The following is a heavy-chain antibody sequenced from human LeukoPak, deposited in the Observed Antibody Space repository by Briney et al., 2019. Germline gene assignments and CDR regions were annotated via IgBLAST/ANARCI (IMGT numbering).Heavy chain of an antibody. V-gene: IGHV4-59*08. J-gene: IGHJ4*02. CDR3: ASHDSGYFPFDY. CDR1: GGSISSYY. CDR2: IYYSGST. Sequence: SETLSLTCTVSGGSISSYYWSWIRQPPGKGLEWIGYIYYSGSTSYNPSLKSRVTISVDTSKNQFSLKLSSVTAADTAVYYCASHDSGYFPFDYWGQGTLVTVSS. D-gene: IGHD5-12*01.